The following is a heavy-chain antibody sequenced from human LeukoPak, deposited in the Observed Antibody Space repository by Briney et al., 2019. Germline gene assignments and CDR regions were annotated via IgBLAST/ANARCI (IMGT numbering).Heavy chain of an antibody. CDR3: TGGSSSGGY. CDR2: INHSGST. J-gene: IGHJ4*02. CDR1: GGSFSGYY. V-gene: IGHV4-34*01. D-gene: IGHD6-6*01. Sequence: PSETLPLTCAVYGGSFSGYYWSWIRQPPGKGLEWIGEINHSGSTNYNPSLKSRVTISVDTSKNQFSLKLSSVTAAGTAVYYCTGGSSSGGYWGQGTLVTVSS.